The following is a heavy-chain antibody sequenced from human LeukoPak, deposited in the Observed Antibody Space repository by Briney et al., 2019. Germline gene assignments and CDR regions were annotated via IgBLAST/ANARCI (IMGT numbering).Heavy chain of an antibody. J-gene: IGHJ2*01. D-gene: IGHD3/OR15-3a*01. CDR3: ARLDWSNWCFDL. Sequence: SETLSLTCAVYGDSFSGYYWNWIRQPPGKGLEWIGEINHSGSTNYNPSLKSRVTISIDTSKNQFSLKLSSVTAADTAVYYCARLDWSNWCFDLWGRGTLVIVSS. CDR1: GDSFSGYY. V-gene: IGHV4-34*01. CDR2: INHSGST.